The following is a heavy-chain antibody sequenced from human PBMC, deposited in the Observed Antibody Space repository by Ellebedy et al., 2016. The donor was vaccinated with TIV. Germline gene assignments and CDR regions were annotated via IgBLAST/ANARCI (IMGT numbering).Heavy chain of an antibody. D-gene: IGHD6-13*01. CDR1: GGSISPSSYY. Sequence: MPSETLSLTCSVSGGSISPSSYYWGWVRQPPGKGLEWIGTIYYTGSTYYNPSLKSRVTISIDTSKNQFSLQLNSVTAADTAVYYCARQLGYSTHGWGQGTLVIVSS. V-gene: IGHV4-39*01. CDR2: IYYTGST. CDR3: ARQLGYSTHG. J-gene: IGHJ4*02.